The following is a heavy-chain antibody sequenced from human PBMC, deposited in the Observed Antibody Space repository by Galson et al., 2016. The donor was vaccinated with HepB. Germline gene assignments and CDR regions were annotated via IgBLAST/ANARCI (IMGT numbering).Heavy chain of an antibody. CDR2: IGSNGDSL. Sequence: SLRLSCAASGFSFSDYYMSWIRQAPGKGLEWVSYIGSNGDSLYYADSVKGQFTISRDNAKNSLYLQMNSLRVEDTAIYYWAREDYNNGGSWYFDLWGRGSLVTVSS. CDR1: GFSFSDYY. D-gene: IGHD4-11*01. V-gene: IGHV3-11*01. J-gene: IGHJ2*01. CDR3: AREDYNNGGSWYFDL.